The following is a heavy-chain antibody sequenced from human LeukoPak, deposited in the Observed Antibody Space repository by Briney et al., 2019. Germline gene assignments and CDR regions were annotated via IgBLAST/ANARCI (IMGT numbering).Heavy chain of an antibody. CDR2: ISGTGGST. D-gene: IGHD3-16*02. CDR1: GGSFSGYY. CDR3: AQVVAGNIDYYFDY. J-gene: IGHJ4*02. V-gene: IGHV3-23*01. Sequence: PSETLSLTCAVYGGSFSGYYWSWVRQAPGKGLEWVAGISGTGGSTHYADSVKGRFTISRDNFKNTVYLQMRNLRVEHTAVYYCAQVVAGNIDYYFDYWGQGILVAVSS.